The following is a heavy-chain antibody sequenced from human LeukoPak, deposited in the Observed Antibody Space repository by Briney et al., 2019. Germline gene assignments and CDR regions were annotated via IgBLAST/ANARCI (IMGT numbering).Heavy chain of an antibody. D-gene: IGHD5-12*01. CDR3: ATDKGYADAFDI. Sequence: ASVKVSCKASGYTFTGYYMHWVRQAPGQGLEWMGWINPNSGGTNYAQKFQGRVTMTRDTSISTAYMELSRLRSDDTAVYYCATDKGYADAFDIWGQGTMVTVSS. V-gene: IGHV1-2*02. J-gene: IGHJ3*02. CDR2: INPNSGGT. CDR1: GYTFTGYY.